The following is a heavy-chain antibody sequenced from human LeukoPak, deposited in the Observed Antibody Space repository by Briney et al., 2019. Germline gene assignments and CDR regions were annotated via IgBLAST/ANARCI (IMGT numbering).Heavy chain of an antibody. V-gene: IGHV3-30-3*01. CDR1: GFTFSSYA. CDR3: ARGGLAGAAGGYYFDY. J-gene: IGHJ4*02. CDR2: ISYDGSNK. D-gene: IGHD1-14*01. Sequence: GGSLRLSCAASGFTFSSYAMHWVRQAPGKGLEWVAVISYDGSNKYYADSVKGRFTISRDNSKNTLYLQMNSLRAEDTAVYYCARGGLAGAAGGYYFDYWGQGTLVTVSS.